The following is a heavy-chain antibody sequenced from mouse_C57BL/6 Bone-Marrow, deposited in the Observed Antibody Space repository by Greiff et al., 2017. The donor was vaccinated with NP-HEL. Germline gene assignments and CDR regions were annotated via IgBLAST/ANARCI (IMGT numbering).Heavy chain of an antibody. CDR2: IYPGDGDT. CDR1: GYAFSSSW. CDR3: ARPYDYEDWFAY. D-gene: IGHD2-4*01. J-gene: IGHJ3*01. V-gene: IGHV1-82*01. Sequence: QVHVKQSGPELVKPGASVKISCKASGYAFSSSWMNWVKQRPGKGLEWIGRIYPGDGDTNYNGKFKGKATLTADKSSSTAYMQLSSLTSEDSAVYFCARPYDYEDWFAYWGQGTLVTVSA.